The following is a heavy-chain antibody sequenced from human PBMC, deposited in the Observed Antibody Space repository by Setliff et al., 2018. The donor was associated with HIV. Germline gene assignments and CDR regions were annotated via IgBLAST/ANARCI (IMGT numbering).Heavy chain of an antibody. D-gene: IGHD4-17*01. CDR2: IYHSGST. J-gene: IGHJ4*02. CDR3: ARAAAGNTGPFDL. CDR1: GGSVSSGSYY. V-gene: IGHV4-39*07. Sequence: PSETLSLTCTVSGGSVSSGSYYWGWIRQPPGKGLEWTGSIYHSGSTYYNPSLKSRVTISVDTSKNQFSLKLTSVTASDTAVYYCARAAAGNTGPFDLWGQGSPVTVSS.